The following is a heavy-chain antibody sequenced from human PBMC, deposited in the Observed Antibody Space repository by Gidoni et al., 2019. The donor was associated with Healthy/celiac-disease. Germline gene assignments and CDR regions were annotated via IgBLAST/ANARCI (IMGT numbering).Heavy chain of an antibody. CDR2: IYYSGST. J-gene: IGHJ4*02. CDR3: ARGVTTVTR. Sequence: QVQLQESGPGLVKPSETLSLTCTVSGGSISSYYWSWIRQPPGKGLEWIGYIYYSGSTNYNPSLKSLVTISVDTSKNQFSLKLSSVTAADTAVYYCARGVTTVTRWGQGTLVTVSS. CDR1: GGSISSYY. V-gene: IGHV4-59*01. D-gene: IGHD4-17*01.